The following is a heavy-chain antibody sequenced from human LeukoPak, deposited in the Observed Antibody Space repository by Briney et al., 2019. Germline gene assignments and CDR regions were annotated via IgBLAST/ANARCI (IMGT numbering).Heavy chain of an antibody. CDR3: ARKPASYSYYYYGMDV. Sequence: ASVKVSCKASGYTFTGYYMHWVRQAPGRGLEWMGWINPNSGGTNYAQKFQGRVTMTRDTSISTAYMELSRLRSDDTAVYYCARKPASYSYYYYGMDVWGQGTTVTVSS. J-gene: IGHJ6*02. V-gene: IGHV1-2*02. CDR2: INPNSGGT. D-gene: IGHD4-11*01. CDR1: GYTFTGYY.